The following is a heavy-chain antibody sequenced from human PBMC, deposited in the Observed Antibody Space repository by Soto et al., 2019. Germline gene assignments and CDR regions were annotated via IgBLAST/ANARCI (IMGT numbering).Heavy chain of an antibody. Sequence: PGGSLRLSCAASGFTFSSYWMHWVRQAPGKGLVWVSRISSDGSSTSYADSVKGRFTISRDNAKNTLYLQMNSLRAEDTAVFYCAREYRLEVRGRDYYHGMDVWGQGTTVTVSS. D-gene: IGHD1-7*01. J-gene: IGHJ6*02. CDR2: ISSDGSST. CDR3: AREYRLEVRGRDYYHGMDV. V-gene: IGHV3-74*01. CDR1: GFTFSSYW.